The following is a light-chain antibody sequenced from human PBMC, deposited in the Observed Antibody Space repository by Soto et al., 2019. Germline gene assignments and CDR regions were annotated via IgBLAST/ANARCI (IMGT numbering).Light chain of an antibody. J-gene: IGKJ1*01. Sequence: DVVLTQSPLSLPVTLGQPASISCRSNKSLVSTDGHTYLNWFQQRPGQSPRRLIYEVSNRDSGVPDRFSGSGSDTDFTLKISRVEAEDVAIYFCMQGTYWWTFGQGTKVEIK. CDR1: KSLVSTDGHTY. V-gene: IGKV2-30*01. CDR3: MQGTYWWT. CDR2: EVS.